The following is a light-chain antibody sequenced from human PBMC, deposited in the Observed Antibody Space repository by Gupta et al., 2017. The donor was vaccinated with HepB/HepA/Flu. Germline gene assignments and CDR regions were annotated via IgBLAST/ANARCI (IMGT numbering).Light chain of an antibody. CDR1: SSDVGSYNR. CDR2: EVS. V-gene: IGLV2-18*02. J-gene: IGLJ3*02. Sequence: QSALTQPPSVSASPGPSVPISCTAPSSDVGSYNRVSWYQQPPGTAPKLMIHEVSNRPSGVPDRFSGSKSGNTASLTISGLQAEDEADYYCSSYTSSSTFRVFGGGTKLTVL. CDR3: SSYTSSSTFRV.